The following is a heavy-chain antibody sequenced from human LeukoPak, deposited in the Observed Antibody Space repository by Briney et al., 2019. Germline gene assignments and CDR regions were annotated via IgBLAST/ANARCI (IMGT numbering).Heavy chain of an antibody. D-gene: IGHD3-22*01. V-gene: IGHV5-51*01. J-gene: IGHJ6*02. CDR3: AREPYYYDSSGYYDSYGMDV. Sequence: GESLKISCKGSGYSFTSYWIGWVRQLPGKGPEWMGIIHPGDSDTRYSPSFQGQVTISADKSISTAYLQWSSLKASDTAMYYCAREPYYYDSSGYYDSYGMDVWGQGTTVTVSS. CDR2: IHPGDSDT. CDR1: GYSFTSYW.